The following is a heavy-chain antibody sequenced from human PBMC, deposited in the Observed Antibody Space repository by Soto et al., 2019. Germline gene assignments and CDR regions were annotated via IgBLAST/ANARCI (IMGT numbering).Heavy chain of an antibody. CDR1: GYTFTSYA. Sequence: QVLRVQSGAEVKKPGASVNVSCKASGYTFTSYAIHWVRQAPGQRLEWMGWINAGNGNTKYSQNFQGRVTITRDTSASTPYMELNSLRSEDTAVYYCATGSRKDYWGQGTLVTVSS. D-gene: IGHD2-2*01. CDR2: INAGNGNT. J-gene: IGHJ4*02. CDR3: ATGSRKDY. V-gene: IGHV1-3*01.